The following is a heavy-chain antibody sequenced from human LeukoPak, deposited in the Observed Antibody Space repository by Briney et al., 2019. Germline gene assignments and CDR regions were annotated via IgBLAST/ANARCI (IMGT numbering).Heavy chain of an antibody. Sequence: PGRSLRLSCAASGFTFSSYGMHWVRQAPGKGLEWVAVTWYDGSNKYYADSVKGRFTISRDNSKNTLYLQMNSLRAEDTAVYYCARGNDYYDSSGYYYPFDYWGQGTLVTVSS. CDR1: GFTFSSYG. V-gene: IGHV3-33*01. CDR2: TWYDGSNK. CDR3: ARGNDYYDSSGYYYPFDY. J-gene: IGHJ4*02. D-gene: IGHD3-22*01.